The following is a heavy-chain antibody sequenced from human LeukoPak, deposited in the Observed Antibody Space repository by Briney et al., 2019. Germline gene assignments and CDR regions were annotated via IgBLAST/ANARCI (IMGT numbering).Heavy chain of an antibody. J-gene: IGHJ4*02. V-gene: IGHV4-4*07. CDR3: ARDLPDDSSGYYHDY. CDR1: GGSISSYY. Sequence: NPSETLSLTCTVSGGSISSYYWSWIRQPAGKGLEWIGRIYTSGSTNYNPSLKSRVTMSVDTSKNQFSLKLSSVTAADTAVYYCARDLPDDSSGYYHDYWGQGTLVTVSS. D-gene: IGHD3-22*01. CDR2: IYTSGST.